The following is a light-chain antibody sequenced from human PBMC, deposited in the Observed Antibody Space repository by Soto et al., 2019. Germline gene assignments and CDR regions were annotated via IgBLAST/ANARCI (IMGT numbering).Light chain of an antibody. J-gene: IGKJ2*01. CDR2: GAS. CDR1: QRVSSNY. CDR3: QQYGSSLYT. V-gene: IGKV3-20*01. Sequence: EIVLTQSPGTLSLSPGDRATLSCRASQRVSSNYLAWYQQRPGQAPRLLIYGASSRATGIPDRFSGSGSGTDFTVTINRLEPEDFAVYYCQQYGSSLYTFGQGTKVEIK.